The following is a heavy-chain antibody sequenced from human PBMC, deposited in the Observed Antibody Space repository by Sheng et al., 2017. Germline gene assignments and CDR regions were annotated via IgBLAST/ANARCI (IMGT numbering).Heavy chain of an antibody. D-gene: IGHD2-21*02. CDR2: INHSGST. Sequence: QVQLQQWGAGLLKPSETLSLTCAVYGGSFSGYYWSWIRQPPGKGLEWIGEINHSGSTNYNPSLKSRVTISVDTSKNQFSLKLSSVTAADTAVYYCARGIVVVTAILRYFDLWGRGTLGHCLL. J-gene: IGHJ2*01. CDR1: GGSFSGYY. V-gene: IGHV4-34*01. CDR3: ARGIVVVTAILRYFDL.